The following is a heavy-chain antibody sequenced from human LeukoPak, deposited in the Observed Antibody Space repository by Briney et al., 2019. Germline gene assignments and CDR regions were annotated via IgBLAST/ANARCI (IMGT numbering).Heavy chain of an antibody. D-gene: IGHD6-13*01. J-gene: IGHJ2*01. CDR3: ARVYYSNSYDYWYFDL. CDR2: IYYSGST. Sequence: SETLSLTCTVSGGSISSSSYYWSWIRQPPGTGLEWIAYIYYSGSTNYNPSLKSRVTISVDTSKNQFSLKLSSVTAADTAVYYCARVYYSNSYDYWYFDLWGRGTLVTVSS. CDR1: GGSISSSSYY. V-gene: IGHV4-61*01.